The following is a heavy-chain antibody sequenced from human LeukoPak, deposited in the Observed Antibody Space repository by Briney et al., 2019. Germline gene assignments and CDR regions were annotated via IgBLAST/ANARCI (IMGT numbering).Heavy chain of an antibody. CDR1: GYTFTGYY. Sequence: GASVKVSCKASGYTFTGYYMHWVRQAPGQGLEWMGWINPNSGGTNYAQKFQGRVTMTRDTSISTAYMELSRLRSDDTAVYYCATRGYSGCGYFDYWGQGTLVTVSS. J-gene: IGHJ4*02. CDR3: ATRGYSGCGYFDY. V-gene: IGHV1-2*02. D-gene: IGHD5-12*01. CDR2: INPNSGGT.